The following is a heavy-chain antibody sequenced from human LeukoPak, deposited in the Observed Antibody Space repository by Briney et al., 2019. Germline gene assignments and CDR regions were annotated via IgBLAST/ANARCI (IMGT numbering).Heavy chain of an antibody. D-gene: IGHD3-10*01. CDR3: AKGTHYYGSGSYYWD. J-gene: IGHJ4*02. Sequence: GGSLRLSCTASGFTFSGAWMTWVRQAPGKGLEWVAVISYDGSNKYYPDSVKGRFTISRDNSKNTLYLQMNSLRAEDTAVYYCAKGTHYYGSGSYYWDWGQGTLVTVSS. CDR1: GFTFSGAW. CDR2: ISYDGSNK. V-gene: IGHV3-30*18.